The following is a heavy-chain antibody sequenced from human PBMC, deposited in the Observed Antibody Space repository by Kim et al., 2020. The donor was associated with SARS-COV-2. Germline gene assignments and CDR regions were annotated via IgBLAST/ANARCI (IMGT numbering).Heavy chain of an antibody. J-gene: IGHJ6*02. Sequence: SVKVSCKASGGTFSSYAISWVRQAPGQGLEWMGRIIPILGIANYAQKFQGRVTITADKSTSTAYMELSSLRSEDTAVYYCATDLITSVVRGVIDRGYYGMDVWGQGTTVTVSS. V-gene: IGHV1-69*04. CDR2: IIPILGIA. CDR3: ATDLITSVVRGVIDRGYYGMDV. CDR1: GGTFSSYA. D-gene: IGHD3-10*01.